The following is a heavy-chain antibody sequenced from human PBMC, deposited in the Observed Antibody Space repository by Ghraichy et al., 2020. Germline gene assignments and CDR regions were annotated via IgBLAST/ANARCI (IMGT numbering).Heavy chain of an antibody. CDR2: ISWNSGSI. CDR3: AKGVTGDWDDAFDI. V-gene: IGHV3-9*01. Sequence: SLRLSCAASGFTFDDYAMHWVRQAPGKGLEWVSGISWNSGSIGYADSVKGRFTISGDNAKNSLYLQMNSLRAEDTALYYCAKGVTGDWDDAFDIWGQGTMVTVSS. D-gene: IGHD7-27*01. CDR1: GFTFDDYA. J-gene: IGHJ3*02.